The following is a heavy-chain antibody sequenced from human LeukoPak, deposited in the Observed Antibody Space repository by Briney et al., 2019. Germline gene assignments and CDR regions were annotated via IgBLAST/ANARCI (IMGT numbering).Heavy chain of an antibody. J-gene: IGHJ4*02. CDR3: ARHVVTADPYYFDY. Sequence: PSETPSLTCTVSGGSIRSSNYYWGWIRQPPGKGLEWIGTIYYSGSTYYNPSLKSRVTISVDTSKNQFSLKLSSVTAADTAVYYCARHVVTADPYYFDYWGQGTLATVPS. V-gene: IGHV4-39*01. D-gene: IGHD2-21*02. CDR2: IYYSGST. CDR1: GGSIRSSNYY.